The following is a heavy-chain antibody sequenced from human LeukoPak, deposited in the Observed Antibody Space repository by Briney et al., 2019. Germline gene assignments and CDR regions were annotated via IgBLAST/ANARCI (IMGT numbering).Heavy chain of an antibody. D-gene: IGHD6-19*01. CDR2: IYYSGST. Sequence: SETLSLTCTVSGGSISSYYWSWIRQPPGKGLEWIGYIYYSGSTNYNPSLKSRVTISVDTSKNQFSLKLSSVTAADTAVYYCARGAVAGTWISWYFDLWGRGTLVTVPS. CDR3: ARGAVAGTWISWYFDL. V-gene: IGHV4-59*01. CDR1: GGSISSYY. J-gene: IGHJ2*01.